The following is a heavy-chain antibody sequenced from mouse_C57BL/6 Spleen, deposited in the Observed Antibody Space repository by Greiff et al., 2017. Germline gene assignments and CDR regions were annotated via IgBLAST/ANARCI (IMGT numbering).Heavy chain of an antibody. CDR2: IYPGIGST. CDR1: GYTFTSYW. J-gene: IGHJ2*01. Sequence: QVQLQQPGAELVKPGASVKMSCKASGYTFTSYWITWVKQRPGQGLEWIGDIYPGIGSTNHNEKCKSKATLTVDKSSSTADMQLRSLTSEDSSVFYWARGGLRSFDYWGQGTTLTVSS. D-gene: IGHD2-4*01. CDR3: ARGGLRSFDY. V-gene: IGHV1-55*01.